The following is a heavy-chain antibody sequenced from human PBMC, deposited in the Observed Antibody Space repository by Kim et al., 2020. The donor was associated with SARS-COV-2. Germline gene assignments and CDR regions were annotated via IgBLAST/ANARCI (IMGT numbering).Heavy chain of an antibody. CDR2: IYVSGST. CDR3: ARGRAGGFGDRGWFDP. J-gene: IGHJ5*02. CDR1: GVSMTGYY. D-gene: IGHD3-10*01. V-gene: IGHV4-4*07. Sequence: SETLSLKCTVSGVSMTGYYWTWIRQPAGQGLEWIGRIYVSGSTNYNPSLRSRVSMSIDTSKNQFSLHLTSVTAADTATYYCARGRAGGFGDRGWFDPWGQGTRVTVSS.